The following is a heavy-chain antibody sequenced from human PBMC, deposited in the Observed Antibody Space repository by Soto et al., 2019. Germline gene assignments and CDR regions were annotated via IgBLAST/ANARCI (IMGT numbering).Heavy chain of an antibody. CDR2: IGHSRTYI. CDR1: GFTFSSYT. CDR3: ARVKVGVTGWRHFDH. D-gene: IGHD1-26*01. Sequence: PGGSLILSCAASGFTFSSYTFAWVRQSPGEGLEWVSSIGHSRTYIYYADSMKGLFTVSRDNDNNSLFLQMDSLRVEDTAVYYCARVKVGVTGWRHFDHWGQGALVTVSS. J-gene: IGHJ4*02. V-gene: IGHV3-21*01.